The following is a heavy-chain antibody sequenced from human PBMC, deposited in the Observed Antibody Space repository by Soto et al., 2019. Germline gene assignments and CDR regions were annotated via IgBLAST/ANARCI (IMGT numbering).Heavy chain of an antibody. D-gene: IGHD2-8*01. CDR3: ARVNRYCTNGVCYTWIDY. CDR1: GGSISSGGYS. J-gene: IGHJ4*02. V-gene: IGHV4-30-2*01. Sequence: QLQLQESGSGLVKPSQTLSLTCAVSGGSISSGGYSWSWIRQPPGKGLEWIGYIYHSGSTYYNPSLKSRVTISVDRSKNQFSLKLSSVTAADTAVYYCARVNRYCTNGVCYTWIDYWGQGTLVTVSS. CDR2: IYHSGST.